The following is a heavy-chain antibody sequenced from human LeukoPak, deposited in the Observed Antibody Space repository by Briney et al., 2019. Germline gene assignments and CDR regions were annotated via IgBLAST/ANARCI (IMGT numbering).Heavy chain of an antibody. V-gene: IGHV1-46*01. D-gene: IGHD2-21*02. CDR2: INPSGGDT. Sequence: ASVKVSCKASGYTFTSYYVHWVRQAPGQGLEWMGIINPSGGDTRYAQKFQGRVTMTRDTSTSTVYMELSSLRSEDTAVYYCARGTYCGGDCYQFDYWGQGTLVTVSS. J-gene: IGHJ4*02. CDR3: ARGTYCGGDCYQFDY. CDR1: GYTFTSYY.